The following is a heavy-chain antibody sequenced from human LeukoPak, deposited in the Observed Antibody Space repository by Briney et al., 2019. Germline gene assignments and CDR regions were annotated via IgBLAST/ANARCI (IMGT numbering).Heavy chain of an antibody. Sequence: GGSLRLSCAASGFTFANYGMTWVRQAPGAGLEWVSGISDSGDSTYYADTVEGRFTISRDNFKNTLDLQMNSLRAEDTAVYYCAKDMARWVPHNPEVRWGQGTLVTVSS. CDR1: GFTFANYG. D-gene: IGHD5-24*01. CDR2: ISDSGDST. V-gene: IGHV3-23*01. CDR3: AKDMARWVPHNPEVR. J-gene: IGHJ4*02.